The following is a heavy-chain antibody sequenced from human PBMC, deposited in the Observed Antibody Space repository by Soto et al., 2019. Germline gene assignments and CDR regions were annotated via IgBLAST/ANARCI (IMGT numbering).Heavy chain of an antibody. V-gene: IGHV1-69*13. J-gene: IGHJ4*02. CDR2: IIPIFGTA. CDR3: ARAGRARPPSKDYFDY. Sequence: GASVKVSCKASGGTFSSYAISWVRQAPGQGLEWMGGIIPIFGTANYAQKFQGRVTITADESTSTAYMELSSLRSEDTAVYYCARAGRARPPSKDYFDYWGQGTLVTVSS. CDR1: GGTFSSYA. D-gene: IGHD2-15*01.